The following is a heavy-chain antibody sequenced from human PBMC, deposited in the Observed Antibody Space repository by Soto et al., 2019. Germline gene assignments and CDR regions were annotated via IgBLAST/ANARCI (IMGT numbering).Heavy chain of an antibody. CDR1: GYTFTNYG. J-gene: IGHJ4*02. CDR3: ARSIRVASPGDY. Sequence: QVQLLQSGGEVKKPGASVEVSCKTSGYTFTNYGITWVRQAPGQWLEWMGWISGYNGNTNYAQNFQGRLTMTIDTSTSTAYMELRSLRSDDTAVYFCARSIRVASPGDYWGQGTLATVSP. V-gene: IGHV1-18*04. CDR2: ISGYNGNT. D-gene: IGHD2-21*01.